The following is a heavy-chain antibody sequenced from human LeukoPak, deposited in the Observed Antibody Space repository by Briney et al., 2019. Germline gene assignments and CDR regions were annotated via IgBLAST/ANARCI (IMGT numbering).Heavy chain of an antibody. CDR1: GFTFSSYS. D-gene: IGHD3-22*01. Sequence: GGSLRLSCAASGFTFSSYSMNWVRQAPGKGLEWVSSISSSSSYIYYAVSVKGRFTISRDNAKNSLYLQMNSLRAEDTAVYYCARGKYDSSGYSYYYYMDVWGKGTTVTVSS. J-gene: IGHJ6*03. CDR3: ARGKYDSSGYSYYYYMDV. CDR2: ISSSSSYI. V-gene: IGHV3-21*01.